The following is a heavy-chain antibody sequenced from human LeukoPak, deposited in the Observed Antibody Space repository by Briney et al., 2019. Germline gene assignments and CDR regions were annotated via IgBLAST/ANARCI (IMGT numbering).Heavy chain of an antibody. CDR2: FYTTGTP. D-gene: IGHD3-10*01. CDR1: GASITNSF. CDR3: SRDQDYSASGGSRTYYFYMDV. V-gene: IGHV4-4*07. J-gene: IGHJ6*03. Sequence: SETLSLTRTVSGASITNSFWSWIRQPAGKGLEWIGRFYTTGTPTYNPSLKSRVTMSADTSQNQLSLKLSSVTAADTAVYYCSRDQDYSASGGSRTYYFYMDVWGKGTTVTVSS.